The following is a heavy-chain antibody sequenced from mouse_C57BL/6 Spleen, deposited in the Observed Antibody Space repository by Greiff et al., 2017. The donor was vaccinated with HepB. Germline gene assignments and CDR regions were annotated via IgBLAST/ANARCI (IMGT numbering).Heavy chain of an antibody. D-gene: IGHD3-2*02. V-gene: IGHV5-4*01. CDR2: ISDGGSYT. J-gene: IGHJ2*01. CDR3: ARERQLRNFDY. CDR1: GFTFSSYA. Sequence: EVQLQQSGGGLVKPGGSLKLSCAASGFTFSSYAMSWVRQTPEKRLEWVATISDGGSYTYYPDNVKGRFTISRDNAKNNLYLQMSHLKSEDTAMYYCARERQLRNFDYWGQGTTLTVSS.